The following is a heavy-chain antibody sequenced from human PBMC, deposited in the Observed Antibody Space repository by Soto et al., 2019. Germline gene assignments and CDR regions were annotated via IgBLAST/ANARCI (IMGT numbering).Heavy chain of an antibody. D-gene: IGHD3-10*01. Sequence: QVQLQESGPGLVKPSETLSLTCTISGGPMNNYYCSWFRQPRGQGLEWIGYMGYNGFTRYNPSLRSRVAISLDTAKNQFSLNLSSVTAADTALYYCARQGFGELHGRVDVWGQGITVNVSS. CDR1: GGPMNNYY. J-gene: IGHJ6*02. CDR2: MGYNGFT. V-gene: IGHV4-59*08. CDR3: ARQGFGELHGRVDV.